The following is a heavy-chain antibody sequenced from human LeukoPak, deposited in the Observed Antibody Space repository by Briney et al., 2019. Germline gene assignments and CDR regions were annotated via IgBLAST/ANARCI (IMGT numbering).Heavy chain of an antibody. CDR3: ARVDSSGYYYPCFDY. V-gene: IGHV4-59*08. D-gene: IGHD3-22*01. J-gene: IGHJ4*02. CDR1: GDSFSSYH. Sequence: SETLSLTCTVSVSGDSFSSYHWSWLRHPPGEGLERIGYISSRGITSYNTSLKSRVTISVDTSKNQFSLKLSSVTATDTAVYYCARVDSSGYYYPCFDYWGQGTLVTVSS. CDR2: ISSRGIT.